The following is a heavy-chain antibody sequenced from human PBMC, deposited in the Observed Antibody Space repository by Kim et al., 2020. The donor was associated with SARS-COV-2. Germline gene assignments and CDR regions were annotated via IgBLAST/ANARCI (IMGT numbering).Heavy chain of an antibody. Sequence: GGSLRLSCAVSGFTITTYGMTWVRQAPGKGLEWVAAIFGSGSTTYYADSVRGRFTISRDIPKNTLYLQMNSLRSEDTALYYCAKDHWNYLLWAFDIWGQGATVTVSS. V-gene: IGHV3-23*01. CDR2: IFGSGSTT. D-gene: IGHD1-7*01. J-gene: IGHJ3*02. CDR1: GFTITTYG. CDR3: AKDHWNYLLWAFDI.